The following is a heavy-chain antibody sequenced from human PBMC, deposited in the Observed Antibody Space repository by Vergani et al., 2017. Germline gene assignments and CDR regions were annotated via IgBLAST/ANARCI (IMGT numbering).Heavy chain of an antibody. D-gene: IGHD6-19*01. J-gene: IGHJ3*02. CDR1: GFTFSSYA. Sequence: EVQLLESGGGLVQPGGSLRLSCAASGFTFSSYAMSWVRQAPGKGLEWVSVISRSGGSTYHADSVKGRFTISKDNSKNTLYLQMNSLRAEDTAVYYCARDGAVAGLGDEAFDIWGQGTMVTVSS. CDR2: ISRSGGST. CDR3: ARDGAVAGLGDEAFDI. V-gene: IGHV3-23*01.